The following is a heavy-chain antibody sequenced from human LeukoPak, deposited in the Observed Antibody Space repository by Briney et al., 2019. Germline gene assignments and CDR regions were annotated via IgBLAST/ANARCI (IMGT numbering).Heavy chain of an antibody. CDR1: GYTFGSYA. V-gene: IGHV1-3*01. CDR3: ARDRATYGYYFDY. Sequence: ASVKVSCKASGYTFGSYAMHWVRQAPGQRLEWMGWINAGNGNTKYSQKFQGRVTITRDTSATTAYMELSSLRSEDTAVYYCARDRATYGYYFDYWGQGTLVTVSS. CDR2: INAGNGNT. J-gene: IGHJ4*02. D-gene: IGHD3-10*01.